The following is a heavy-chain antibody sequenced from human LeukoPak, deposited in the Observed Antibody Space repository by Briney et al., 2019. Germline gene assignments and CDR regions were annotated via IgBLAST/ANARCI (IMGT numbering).Heavy chain of an antibody. CDR2: ISSSSSYI. Sequence: GGSLRLSCAASGFTFSSYSMNWVRQAPGKGLEWVSSISSSSSYIYYADSVKGRFTISRDNAKNSLYLQMNSLRAEDTALYYCARVYSGSYSGAFDIWGQGTMVTVSS. D-gene: IGHD1-26*01. J-gene: IGHJ3*02. V-gene: IGHV3-21*04. CDR1: GFTFSSYS. CDR3: ARVYSGSYSGAFDI.